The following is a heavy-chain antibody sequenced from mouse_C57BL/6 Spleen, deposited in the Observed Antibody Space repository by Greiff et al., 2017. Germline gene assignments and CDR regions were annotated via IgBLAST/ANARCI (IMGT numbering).Heavy chain of an antibody. D-gene: IGHD2-4*01. Sequence: VQLQQSGAELARPGASVKLSCKASGYTFTSYGISWVKQRTGQGLEWIGEIYPRSGNTYYNEKFKGKATLTADKSSSTAYMGLRSLTSEDSAVYFCAIYDYGFAYWGQGTLVTVSA. CDR3: AIYDYGFAY. J-gene: IGHJ3*01. CDR1: GYTFTSYG. V-gene: IGHV1-81*01. CDR2: IYPRSGNT.